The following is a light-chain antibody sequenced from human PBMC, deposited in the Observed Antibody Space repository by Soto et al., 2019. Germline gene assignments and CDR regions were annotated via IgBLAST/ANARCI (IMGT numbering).Light chain of an antibody. V-gene: IGKV1-39*01. CDR2: AAS. CDR3: QQTYSAPRT. Sequence: DIQMTYYPSYLSASVGDRVTITCRASQSIITYLNWYQQKPGKAPNLLIYAASSLQSGVPSRFSGSGSGTDFTLTLSTLQPEDFATYYCQQTYSAPRTFGEGTKVDIK. J-gene: IGKJ1*01. CDR1: QSIITY.